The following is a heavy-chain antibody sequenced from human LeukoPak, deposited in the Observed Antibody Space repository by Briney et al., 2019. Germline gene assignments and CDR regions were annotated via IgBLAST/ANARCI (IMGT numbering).Heavy chain of an antibody. CDR1: GGTFSSYA. Sequence: SVKVSCKASGGTFSSYAISWVRQAPGQGLEWMGGIIPIFGTANYAQKFQGRVTITADKSTSTAYMELSSLRSEDTAVYYCARDYAPYYYYYMDVWGKGTTVTVSS. CDR3: ARDYAPYYYYYMDV. CDR2: IIPIFGTA. J-gene: IGHJ6*03. D-gene: IGHD2-2*01. V-gene: IGHV1-69*06.